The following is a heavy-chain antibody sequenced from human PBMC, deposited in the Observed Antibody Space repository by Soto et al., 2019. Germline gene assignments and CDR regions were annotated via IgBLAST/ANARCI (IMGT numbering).Heavy chain of an antibody. Sequence: GGSLRLSCAASGFTFSSYWMHWVRQAPGKGLVWVSRINDDGSSTSYADSVKGRFTISRDSTKQTLYLQMNSLRPDDTAMYYCARDGVSSTEYTLNYGTYFDYWGKGALLTVSS. J-gene: IGHJ4*02. CDR2: INDDGSST. V-gene: IGHV3-74*01. CDR3: ARDGVSSTEYTLNYGTYFDY. CDR1: GFTFSSYW. D-gene: IGHD1-7*01.